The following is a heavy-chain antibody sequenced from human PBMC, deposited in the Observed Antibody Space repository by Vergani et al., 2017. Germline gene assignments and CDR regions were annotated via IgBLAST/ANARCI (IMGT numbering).Heavy chain of an antibody. D-gene: IGHD6-6*01. J-gene: IGHJ4*02. V-gene: IGHV4-59*01. CDR2: IYYSGST. Sequence: QVQLQESGPGLVKPSETLSLTCTVSGGSISSYYWSWIRQPPGKGLEWIGYIYYSGSTNYNPSLKSRVTISLDTSKNPFPLKLSSVTDADTAVYYCARESSSIAARPVWGQGTLVTVSS. CDR3: ARESSSIAARPV. CDR1: GGSISSYY.